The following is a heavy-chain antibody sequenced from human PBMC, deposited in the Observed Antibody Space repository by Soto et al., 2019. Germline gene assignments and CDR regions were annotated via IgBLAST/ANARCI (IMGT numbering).Heavy chain of an antibody. V-gene: IGHV4-31*03. Sequence: QVQLQESGPGLVKPSQTLSLTCTVSGGSISSGGYYWSWIRQHPGKGLEWIGYIYYSGSTYYNPSLKSRVTISVDTSKNQFSLKLSSVTAADTAVYYCARSCITRPEFGRETLVGYAFDIWGQGTMVTVSS. D-gene: IGHD3-10*01. J-gene: IGHJ3*02. CDR2: IYYSGST. CDR3: ARSCITRPEFGRETLVGYAFDI. CDR1: GGSISSGGYY.